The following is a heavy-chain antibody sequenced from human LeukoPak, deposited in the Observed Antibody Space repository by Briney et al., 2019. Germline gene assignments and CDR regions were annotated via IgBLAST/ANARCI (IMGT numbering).Heavy chain of an antibody. D-gene: IGHD3-3*01. Sequence: HPGGSLRLSCAASGFTFSSYGMHWVRQAPGKGLEWVAFIRYDGSNKYYADSVKGRFTISRDNSKTTLYLQMNSLRAEDTAVYYCAKDKTYYDFWSGHDAFDIWGQGTMVTVSS. CDR1: GFTFSSYG. CDR3: AKDKTYYDFWSGHDAFDI. V-gene: IGHV3-30*02. J-gene: IGHJ3*02. CDR2: IRYDGSNK.